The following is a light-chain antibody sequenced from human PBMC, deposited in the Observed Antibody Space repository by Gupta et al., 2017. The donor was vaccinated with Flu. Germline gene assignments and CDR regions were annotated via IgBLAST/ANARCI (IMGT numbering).Light chain of an antibody. V-gene: IGKV2-28*01. CDR2: LGS. Sequence: MTCRSSQSILHMNEYSNVDWYQQKPGQSPQLLIYLGSNRACGVPDRFSGSGSGTHFTLKISRVESEDVGVYYCMQALQSPVTFGQGTKLEIK. J-gene: IGKJ2*01. CDR3: MQALQSPVT. CDR1: QSILHMNEYSN.